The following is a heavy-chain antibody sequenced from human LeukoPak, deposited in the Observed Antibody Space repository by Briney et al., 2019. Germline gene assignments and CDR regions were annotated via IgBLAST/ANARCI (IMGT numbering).Heavy chain of an antibody. Sequence: PSDTLSLTCTVAGGSISRYSWNWLRQPAGGGLEWIVRISTGWSTNYNPSLKSRVTISADTSKSQVSLQLNAVTAADTAVYYCAREFNMIEVVSDAFDIWGQGTKVTVSS. CDR3: AREFNMIEVVSDAFDI. CDR2: ISTGWST. D-gene: IGHD3-22*01. V-gene: IGHV4-4*07. J-gene: IGHJ3*02. CDR1: GGSISRYS.